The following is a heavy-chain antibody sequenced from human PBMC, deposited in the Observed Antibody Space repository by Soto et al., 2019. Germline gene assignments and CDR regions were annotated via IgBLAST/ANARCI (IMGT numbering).Heavy chain of an antibody. CDR1: GFTFSAYS. CDR2: LRKDTRTT. D-gene: IGHD6-13*01. CDR3: ARGRSWGQAIGAPESMAIGY. V-gene: IGHV3-23*01. Sequence: EVSLLESGGGLVQPGGSLRLSCAASGFTFSAYSMSWVRQAPGKGLEWISTLRKDTRTTYSVDSVTGRFTISRDNSKKTGYLGRNGLRGEDTALYFCARGRSWGQAIGAPESMAIGYWGQGTLVTV. J-gene: IGHJ4*02.